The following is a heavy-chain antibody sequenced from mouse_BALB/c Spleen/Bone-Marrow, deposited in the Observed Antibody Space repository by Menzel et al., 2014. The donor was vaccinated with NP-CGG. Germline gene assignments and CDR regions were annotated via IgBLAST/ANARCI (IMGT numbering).Heavy chain of an antibody. J-gene: IGHJ4*01. V-gene: IGHV7-3*02. CDR1: GFTFTDYY. Sequence: DVQLVESGGGLVQPGGSLRLSCATSGFTFTDYYTSWARQPPGKALEWLGFIRNKANGYTTEYSASVKGRFTISRDNSQSILYLQMNTLRAEDSATYYCARDDYYAMDYWGQGTSVTVSS. CDR3: ARDDYYAMDY. CDR2: IRNKANGYTT.